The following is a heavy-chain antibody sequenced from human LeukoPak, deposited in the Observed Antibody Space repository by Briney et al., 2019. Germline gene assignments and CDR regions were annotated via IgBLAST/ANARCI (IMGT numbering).Heavy chain of an antibody. Sequence: SVKVSCKASGGTFSSYAISWVRQAPGQGLEWMGGIIPIFGTANYAQKFQGRVTITADESTSTAYMELSSLRSEDTAMYYCARAPSYYDFWSGYRGYYYYCYMDVWGKGTTVTVSS. CDR2: IIPIFGTA. CDR1: GGTFSSYA. D-gene: IGHD3-3*01. J-gene: IGHJ6*03. V-gene: IGHV1-69*13. CDR3: ARAPSYYDFWSGYRGYYYYCYMDV.